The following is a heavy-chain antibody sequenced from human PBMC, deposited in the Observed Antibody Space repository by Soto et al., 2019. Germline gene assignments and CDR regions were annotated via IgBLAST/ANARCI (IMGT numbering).Heavy chain of an antibody. CDR1: GFTFSSYA. CDR3: VKLWPSPAGIAVVI. J-gene: IGHJ4*02. Sequence: PGGSLRLSCSASGFTFSSYAMHWVRQAPGKGLEYVSAISSNGGSTYYADSVKGRFTISRDNSKNTLYLQMSSLRAEDTAVYYCVKLWPSPAGIAVVIWGQGTLVTVSS. CDR2: ISSNGGST. D-gene: IGHD6-19*01. V-gene: IGHV3-64D*06.